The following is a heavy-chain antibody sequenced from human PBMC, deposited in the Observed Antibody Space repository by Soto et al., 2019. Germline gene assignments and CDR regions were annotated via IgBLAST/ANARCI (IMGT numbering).Heavy chain of an antibody. D-gene: IGHD3-16*01. Sequence: GGSLRLSCAASGFTFSSYAMSWVRQAPGKGLEWVSAISGSGGSTYYADSVKGRFTISRDNSKNTLYLQMNSLRAEDTAVYYCAKVPRSGEIYYYYYYMDVWGKGTTVTVSS. J-gene: IGHJ6*03. CDR2: ISGSGGST. V-gene: IGHV3-23*01. CDR1: GFTFSSYA. CDR3: AKVPRSGEIYYYYYYMDV.